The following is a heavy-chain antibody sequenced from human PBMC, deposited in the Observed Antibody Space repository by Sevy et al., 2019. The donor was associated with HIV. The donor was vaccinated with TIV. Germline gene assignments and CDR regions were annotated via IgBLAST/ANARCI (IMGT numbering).Heavy chain of an antibody. CDR2: ITATGGTT. D-gene: IGHD3-22*01. Sequence: GGSLRLSCAASGFTFNTYAMTWVRRAPGKGLQWVSSITATGGTTYYADSVKGRFTISRDNSKNTLYLQMNSLRAEDTAIYYCAKGNSDYYYDYWGQGTLVTVSS. V-gene: IGHV3-23*01. CDR1: GFTFNTYA. CDR3: AKGNSDYYYDY. J-gene: IGHJ4*02.